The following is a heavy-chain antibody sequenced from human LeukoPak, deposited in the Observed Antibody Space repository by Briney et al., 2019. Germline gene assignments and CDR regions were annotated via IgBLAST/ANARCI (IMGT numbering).Heavy chain of an antibody. CDR3: ARSTTVTTDFDY. CDR1: GYTFTDYY. V-gene: IGHV1-2*02. J-gene: IGHJ4*02. D-gene: IGHD4-17*01. Sequence: ASVKVSCKASGYTFTDYYMHWVRQAPGQGLEWMGWINPNSGGTNYAQKFQGRVTMTRDTSISTAYMELSRLRSDDTAVYYCARSTTVTTDFDYWGQGTLVTVSS. CDR2: INPNSGGT.